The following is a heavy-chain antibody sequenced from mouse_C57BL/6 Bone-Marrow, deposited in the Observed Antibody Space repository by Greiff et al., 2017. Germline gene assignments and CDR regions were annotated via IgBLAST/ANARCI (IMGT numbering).Heavy chain of an antibody. CDR2: IWSGGST. D-gene: IGHD1-1*01. Sequence: VQLQESGPGPVQPSQSLSITCTVSGFSLTSYGVHWVRQSPGKGLEWLGVIWSGGSTDYNAAFISRLSLSKDNSKSQVFFKMNSLQADDTAIYYCARSFTTVPTTEGYFDVWGTGTTVTVSS. J-gene: IGHJ1*03. CDR3: ARSFTTVPTTEGYFDV. CDR1: GFSLTSYG. V-gene: IGHV2-2*01.